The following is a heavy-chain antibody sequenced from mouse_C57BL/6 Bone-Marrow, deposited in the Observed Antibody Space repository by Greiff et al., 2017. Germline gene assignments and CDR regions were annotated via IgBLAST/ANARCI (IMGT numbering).Heavy chain of an antibody. V-gene: IGHV1-64*01. CDR1: GYTFTSYR. Sequence: QVQLQQPGAELVKPGASVKLSCKASGYTFTSYRMHWVKQRPGQGLEWIGMIHPNSGSTNYNEKFKSKATLTVDKSSSTAYMQLSSLTSEDSAVYYCARYYYGRGDYWGQGTSVTVSS. CDR3: ARYYYGRGDY. J-gene: IGHJ4*01. D-gene: IGHD1-1*01. CDR2: IHPNSGST.